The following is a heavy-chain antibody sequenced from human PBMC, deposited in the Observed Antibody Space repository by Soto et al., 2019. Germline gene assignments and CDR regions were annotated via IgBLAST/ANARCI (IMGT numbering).Heavy chain of an antibody. J-gene: IGHJ4*02. CDR3: ARGTYYYDGSGYYKADDY. D-gene: IGHD3-22*01. V-gene: IGHV1-18*01. CDR1: GYTFTSYG. CDR2: ISAYNGNT. Sequence: ASVKVSCKASGYTFTSYGISWVRQAPGQGLEWMGWISAYNGNTNYAQKLQGRVTMTTDTSTSTAYMELRSLRSDDTAVYYCARGTYYYDGSGYYKADDYWGQGTLVTVSS.